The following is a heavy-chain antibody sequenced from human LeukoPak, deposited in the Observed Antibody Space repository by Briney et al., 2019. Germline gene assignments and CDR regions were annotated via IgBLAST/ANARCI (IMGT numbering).Heavy chain of an antibody. D-gene: IGHD5-24*01. CDR2: IWYDGSNK. J-gene: IGHJ4*02. Sequence: PGRSLRLSCAASGFTFSNYGMHWVRQAPGKGLEWVAVIWYDGSNKYYADSVKGRFTISRDNSKNTLYLQMNSLRVEDTAVYYCAPEGDGYILFDYWGQGTLVTVSS. CDR1: GFTFSNYG. V-gene: IGHV3-33*01. CDR3: APEGDGYILFDY.